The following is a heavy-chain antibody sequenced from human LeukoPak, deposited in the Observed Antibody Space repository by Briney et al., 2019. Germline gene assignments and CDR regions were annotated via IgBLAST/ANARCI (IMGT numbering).Heavy chain of an antibody. Sequence: PSETLSLTCTVSGGSISSYYWSWIRQPPGKGLEWIGYIYYSGSTSCNPSLKSRVTISVDTSKNQFSLKLSSVTAADTAVYYCARGGSYYMDVWGKGTTVTVSS. D-gene: IGHD1-1*01. CDR2: IYYSGST. V-gene: IGHV4-59*01. CDR3: ARGGSYYMDV. J-gene: IGHJ6*03. CDR1: GGSISSYY.